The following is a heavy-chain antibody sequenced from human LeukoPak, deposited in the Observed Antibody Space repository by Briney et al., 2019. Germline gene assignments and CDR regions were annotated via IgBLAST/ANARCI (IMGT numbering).Heavy chain of an antibody. D-gene: IGHD5-18*01. V-gene: IGHV1-18*01. CDR1: GYTFTSYG. J-gene: IGHJ6*02. Sequence: ASVKVSCKASGYTFTSYGISWVRQAPGQGLEWMGWISAYNGNTNYAQKLQGRVTMATDTSTSTAYMELRSLRSDDTAVYYCARVQSANTAMAYYYYGMDVWGQGTLVTVSS. CDR2: ISAYNGNT. CDR3: ARVQSANTAMAYYYYGMDV.